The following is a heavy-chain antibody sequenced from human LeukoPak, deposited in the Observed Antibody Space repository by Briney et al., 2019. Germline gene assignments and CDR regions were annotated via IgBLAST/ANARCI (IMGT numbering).Heavy chain of an antibody. Sequence: SETLSLTCTVSGGSISSYYWSWIRQPLGKGLEWIGYIYYSGSTNYNPSLKSRVTISVDTSKNQFSLKLSSVTAADTAVYYCARDVYCSGGSCRDYWGQGTLVTVSS. CDR1: GGSISSYY. CDR2: IYYSGST. J-gene: IGHJ4*02. CDR3: ARDVYCSGGSCRDY. D-gene: IGHD2-15*01. V-gene: IGHV4-59*01.